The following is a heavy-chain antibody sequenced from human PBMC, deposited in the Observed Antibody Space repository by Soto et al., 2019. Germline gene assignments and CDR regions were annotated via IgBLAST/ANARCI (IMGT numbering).Heavy chain of an antibody. CDR1: GFSFSSFW. CDR2: IYTDGSGP. J-gene: IGHJ4*02. Sequence: GGSLRLSCAASGFSFSSFWMHWVRQAPGKGLEWVSRIYTDGSGPMYADSVKGRFTISRDNAKSTLYLQMNSLRAEDTAVYYCATLNSFGSDYWGQGTLVTVSS. D-gene: IGHD5-18*01. V-gene: IGHV3-74*03. CDR3: ATLNSFGSDY.